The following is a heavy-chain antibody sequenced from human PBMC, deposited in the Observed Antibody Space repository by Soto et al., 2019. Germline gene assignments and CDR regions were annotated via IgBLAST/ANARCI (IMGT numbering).Heavy chain of an antibody. V-gene: IGHV1-2*02. J-gene: IGHJ1*01. D-gene: IGHD2-15*01. CDR2: INPNSGGT. CDR1: GYTFTGYY. CDR3: ARPYCSAGSSYSILQYFKH. Sequence: ASVKVSCKASGYTFTGYYMHWVRQAPGQGLEWMGWINPNSGGTNYAQKFQGRVTMTRDTSISTAYMELSRLRSDETAVYYCARPYCSAGSSYSILQYFKHWGQVPLVTV.